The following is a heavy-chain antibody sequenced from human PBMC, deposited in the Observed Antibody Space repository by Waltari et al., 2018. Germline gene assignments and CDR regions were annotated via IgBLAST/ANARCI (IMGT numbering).Heavy chain of an antibody. Sequence: EVQLVESGGGLIKPGGSLRISCAASGFTVSNNYITWVRKAPGKGLEWVSVIYSGGGTYYADSVRGRFTISRDKVKNTVYLQMNSLRAEDTAVYYCGNIGAFDIWGQGTMVTVSS. CDR3: GNIGAFDI. J-gene: IGHJ3*02. V-gene: IGHV3-53*01. D-gene: IGHD5-12*01. CDR1: GFTVSNNY. CDR2: IYSGGGT.